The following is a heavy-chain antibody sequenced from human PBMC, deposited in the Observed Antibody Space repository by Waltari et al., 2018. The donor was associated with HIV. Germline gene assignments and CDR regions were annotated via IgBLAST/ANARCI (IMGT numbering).Heavy chain of an antibody. CDR3: ARLATVTTTAFDI. V-gene: IGHV5-51*03. J-gene: IGHJ3*02. Sequence: EVQLVQSGAEVKKPGESLKISCKGSGYSFTNYWIGWVRQMPGKGLEWMGIIYPGDSDTRYSPPCQGQVTISADKSSSTAYLQWSSLKASDTAMYYCARLATVTTTAFDIWGQGTMVTVSS. D-gene: IGHD4-4*01. CDR1: GYSFTNYW. CDR2: IYPGDSDT.